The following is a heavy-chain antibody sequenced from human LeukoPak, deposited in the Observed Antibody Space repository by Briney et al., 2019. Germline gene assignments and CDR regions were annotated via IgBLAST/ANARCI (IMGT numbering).Heavy chain of an antibody. J-gene: IGHJ4*02. D-gene: IGHD1-1*01. CDR1: GYTFTGYY. CDR3: ARVRHINERRSYDC. Sequence: ASVKVSCTASGYTFTGYYMHWVRHAPGQGLEWMGWINPDSGGTNYAQKFQTRVSMTTDTSISTAYMELSRLRSDDTAVYYSARVRHINERRSYDCCGQGSLVTVSS. CDR2: INPDSGGT. V-gene: IGHV1-2*02.